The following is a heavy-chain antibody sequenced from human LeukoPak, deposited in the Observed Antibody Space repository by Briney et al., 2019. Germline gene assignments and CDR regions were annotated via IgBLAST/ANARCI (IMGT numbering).Heavy chain of an antibody. CDR3: TTADYYDFWSGYSTFDY. Sequence: KTGGSLRLSCAASGFTFSSVWMNWVRQAPGKGLEWVGRIKSKTDGGTTDYAAPVKGRFSISRDDSKNTLSLQMNSLKTEDTAVYYCTTADYYDFWSGYSTFDYWGQGTLVTVSS. CDR1: GFTFSSVW. J-gene: IGHJ4*02. V-gene: IGHV3-15*01. D-gene: IGHD3-3*01. CDR2: IKSKTDGGTT.